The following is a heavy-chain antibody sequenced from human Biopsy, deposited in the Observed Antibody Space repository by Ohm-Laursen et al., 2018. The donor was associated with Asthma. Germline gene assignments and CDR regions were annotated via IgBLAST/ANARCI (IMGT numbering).Heavy chain of an antibody. J-gene: IGHJ4*02. CDR1: GNHFGSYA. V-gene: IGHV3-30*04. Sequence: SLRLSCSASGNHFGSYAMHWARQAPGKGLEWVAVITFDGRTQYYGDSVKGRFTISRDNSKSMLFLQMNSLRAADTAVYYCSRDTLGYYFDIWGRGTLVTVSS. CDR2: ITFDGRTQ. CDR3: SRDTLGYYFDI. D-gene: IGHD7-27*01.